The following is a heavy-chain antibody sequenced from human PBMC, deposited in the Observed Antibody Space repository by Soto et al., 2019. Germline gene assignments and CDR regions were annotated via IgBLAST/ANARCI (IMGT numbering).Heavy chain of an antibody. CDR1: GGSISSGGYY. D-gene: IGHD3-3*02. V-gene: IGHV4-31*03. CDR3: ASAKASAFRYGMDV. Sequence: SETLSLTCTVSGGSISSGGYYWSWIRQHPGKGLEWFRYIYYSGSTYYHPSVKSRVTISVDTSKHQLALKTSSVTAAATAVYYCASAKASAFRYGMDVWGQGTTVTVSS. CDR2: IYYSGST. J-gene: IGHJ6*02.